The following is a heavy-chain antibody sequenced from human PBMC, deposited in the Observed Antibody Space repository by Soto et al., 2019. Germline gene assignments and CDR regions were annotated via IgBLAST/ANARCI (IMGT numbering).Heavy chain of an antibody. V-gene: IGHV4-30-2*01. D-gene: IGHD5-18*01. Sequence: SETLSLTCAVSGGSISRGGYSWSWIRQPPGKGLEWIGYIYHSGSTYYNPSLKSRVTISEDRSKNQFSLNLSSVTAADTAVYFCARITTRGYSYRGLVDVWGQGTTVTVAS. CDR1: GGSISRGGYS. J-gene: IGHJ6*02. CDR2: IYHSGST. CDR3: ARITTRGYSYRGLVDV.